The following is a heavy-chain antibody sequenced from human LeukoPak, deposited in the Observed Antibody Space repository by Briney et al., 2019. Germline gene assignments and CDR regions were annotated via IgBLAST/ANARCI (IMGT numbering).Heavy chain of an antibody. CDR3: AKDRIAVAGTPGY. V-gene: IGHV3-30*18. J-gene: IGHJ4*02. D-gene: IGHD6-19*01. CDR1: GFTFSSYG. CDR2: ISYDGSNK. Sequence: PGRSLRLSCAASGFTFSSYGMHWVRQAPGKGLEWMAVISYDGSNKYYADSVKGRFTISRDNSKNTLYLQMNSLRAEDTAVYYCAKDRIAVAGTPGYWGQGTLVTVSS.